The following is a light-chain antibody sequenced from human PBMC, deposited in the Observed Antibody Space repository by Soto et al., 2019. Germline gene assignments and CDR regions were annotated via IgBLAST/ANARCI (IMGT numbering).Light chain of an antibody. J-gene: IGKJ3*01. CDR2: DAS. CDR1: QSVSSSS. V-gene: IGKV3-20*01. Sequence: ENVLMQSPGTLSLSPGERATLSCRASQSVSSSSLAWFQQKPGQAPRLLIYDASSRAAGIPDRFSGSGSGTDFTLTISRLEPEDFAVYYCQQSGTSPFTFGPGTKVDIK. CDR3: QQSGTSPFT.